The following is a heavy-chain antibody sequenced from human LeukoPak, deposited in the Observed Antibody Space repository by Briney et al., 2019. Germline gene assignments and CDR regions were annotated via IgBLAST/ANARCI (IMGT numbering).Heavy chain of an antibody. J-gene: IGHJ6*02. D-gene: IGHD6-6*01. CDR3: ARQSLAARPGSYYYGMDV. CDR2: IKSKTDGGTT. Sequence: GGSLRLSCAASGFTFSNAWMNWVRQAPGKGLEWVGRIKSKTDGGTTDYAAPVKGRFTISRDDSKNTLYLQMNSLKTEDTAVHYCARQSLAARPGSYYYGMDVWGQGTTVTVSS. V-gene: IGHV3-15*07. CDR1: GFTFSNAW.